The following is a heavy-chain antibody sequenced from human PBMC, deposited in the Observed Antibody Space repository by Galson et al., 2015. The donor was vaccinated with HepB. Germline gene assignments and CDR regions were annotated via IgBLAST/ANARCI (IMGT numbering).Heavy chain of an antibody. CDR1: GYTLTELS. V-gene: IGHV1-24*01. CDR3: ATGRRYCGGDCYFDY. D-gene: IGHD2-21*01. CDR2: FDPEDGET. J-gene: IGHJ4*02. Sequence: SVKVSCKVSGYTLTELSMHWVRQAPGKGLEWMGGFDPEDGETIYAQKFQGRVTMTEDTSTDTAYMELSSLRSEDTAVYYCATGRRYCGGDCYFDYWGQGTLVTVSS.